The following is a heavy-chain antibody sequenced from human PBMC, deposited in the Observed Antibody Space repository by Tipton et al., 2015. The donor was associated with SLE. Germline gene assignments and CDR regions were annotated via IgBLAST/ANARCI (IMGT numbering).Heavy chain of an antibody. J-gene: IGHJ4*02. CDR3: ARVPNWGRFDY. D-gene: IGHD7-27*01. Sequence: TLSVTCTVSGGSISSSSYYWGWIRQPPGKGLEWIGSIYYSGSTYYNPSLKSRVTISVDTSKNQFSLKLSSVTAADTAVYYCARVPNWGRFDYWGQGTLVTVSS. CDR1: GGSISSSSYY. V-gene: IGHV4-39*07. CDR2: IYYSGST.